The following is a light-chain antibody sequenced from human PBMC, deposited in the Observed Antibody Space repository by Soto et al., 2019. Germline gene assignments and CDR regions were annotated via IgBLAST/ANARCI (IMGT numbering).Light chain of an antibody. CDR3: QQYNNWPRT. V-gene: IGKV3-15*01. Sequence: EIVMTQSPATLSVSPGERATHSCRASQSVSSNLAWYQQKPGQAPRLLIYGASTMATGIPARFSGSGSGTEFTLTISSLQSEDFAVYYCQQYNNWPRTFGQGTKV. CDR2: GAS. J-gene: IGKJ1*01. CDR1: QSVSSN.